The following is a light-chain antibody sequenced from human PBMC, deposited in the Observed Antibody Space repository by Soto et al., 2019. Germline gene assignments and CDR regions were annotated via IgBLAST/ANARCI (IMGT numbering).Light chain of an antibody. Sequence: DIVLTQSPGTLSLSPGERATLSCRASQTVSSTYLAWYQQKPGQAPRLLIYGASSRATGIPDRFSGSGSGTDVNITISRLEPEDFAIYYCQLYGSSPVEYPFGQGTKLESK. CDR1: QTVSSTY. CDR2: GAS. J-gene: IGKJ2*01. V-gene: IGKV3-20*01. CDR3: QLYGSSPVEYP.